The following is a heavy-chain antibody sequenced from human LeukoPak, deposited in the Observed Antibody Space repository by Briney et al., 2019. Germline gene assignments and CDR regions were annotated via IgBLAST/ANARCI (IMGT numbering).Heavy chain of an antibody. CDR2: IYTSGST. CDR3: ARGYSSGWYQDAFDI. J-gene: IGHJ3*02. Sequence: SETLSLTCTVSGGSISSGSYYWSWIRQRAGKGLEWIGRIYTSGSTNYNPSLKSRVTISVDTSKNQFSLKLSSVTAADTAVYYCARGYSSGWYQDAFDIWGQGTMVTVSS. D-gene: IGHD6-19*01. V-gene: IGHV4-61*02. CDR1: GGSISSGSYY.